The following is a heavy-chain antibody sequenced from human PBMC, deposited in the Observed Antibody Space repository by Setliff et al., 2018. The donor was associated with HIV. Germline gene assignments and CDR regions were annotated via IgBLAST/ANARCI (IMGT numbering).Heavy chain of an antibody. J-gene: IGHJ4*02. CDR2: ICYSGST. Sequence: NPSETLSLTCTVSGGSIGSYCWSWLRQPPGKGLEWIGTICYSGSTNYNPSLKSRVTISVDKSKNQFSLKLRSVTAADTAVYYCARTLIAAAGTFDYWGQGTLVTAPQ. CDR1: GGSIGSYC. V-gene: IGHV4-59*12. D-gene: IGHD6-13*01. CDR3: ARTLIAAAGTFDY.